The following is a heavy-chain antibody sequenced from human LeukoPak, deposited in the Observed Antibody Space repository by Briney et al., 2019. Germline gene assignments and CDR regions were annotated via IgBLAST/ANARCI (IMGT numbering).Heavy chain of an antibody. CDR3: AKSGLNRFDY. V-gene: IGHV4-59*12. CDR2: IYYSGST. D-gene: IGHD2-15*01. Sequence: SETLSLTCTVSGGSISSYYWSWIRQPPGKGLEWVGYIYYSGSTNYNPSLKSRVTISVDTSKNQFSLKLSSVTAADTAVYYCAKSGLNRFDYWGQGTLVTVSS. CDR1: GGSISSYY. J-gene: IGHJ4*02.